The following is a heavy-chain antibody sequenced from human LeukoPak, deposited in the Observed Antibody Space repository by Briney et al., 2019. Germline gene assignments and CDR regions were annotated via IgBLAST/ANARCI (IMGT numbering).Heavy chain of an antibody. CDR3: ARDLVGATGY. CDR1: GFTFSSYS. D-gene: IGHD1-26*01. J-gene: IGHJ4*02. CDR2: ISSSSSYI. V-gene: IGHV3-21*01. Sequence: GGSLRLSCAASGFTFSSYSMNWVRQAPGKGLEWVSSISSSSSYIYYADSVKGRFTISRDNAKNSLYLQMNSLGAEDTAVYYCARDLVGATGYWGQGTLVTVSS.